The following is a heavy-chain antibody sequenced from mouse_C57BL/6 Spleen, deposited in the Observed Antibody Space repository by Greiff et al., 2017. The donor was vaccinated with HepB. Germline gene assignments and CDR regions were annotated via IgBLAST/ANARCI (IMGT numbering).Heavy chain of an antibody. Sequence: VQLQQSGPELVKPGASVKISCKASGYAFSSSWMNWVKQRPGKGLEWIGRIYPGDGDTNYNGQFKGKATLTADKSSSTDYMQLSSLTSEDSAVYFCARSPIYYGSDYFDYWGQGTTLTVSS. CDR3: ARSPIYYGSDYFDY. CDR2: IYPGDGDT. V-gene: IGHV1-82*01. D-gene: IGHD1-1*01. J-gene: IGHJ2*01. CDR1: GYAFSSSW.